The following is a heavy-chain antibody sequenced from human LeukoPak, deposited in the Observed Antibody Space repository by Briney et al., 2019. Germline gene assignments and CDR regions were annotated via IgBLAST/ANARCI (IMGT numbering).Heavy chain of an antibody. J-gene: IGHJ5*02. CDR2: IYWDDDK. CDR3: AHRTMTTITGTTFDP. D-gene: IGHD1-1*01. Sequence: SGPTLVKPTQTLTLTCSLPGFSVNSSGVGVGWIRQPPGKALEWLALIYWDDDKRYSPSLESRLTITRDTSRNQVVLKMTNMDPVDTGTYFCAHRTMTTITGTTFDPWGQGILVTVSS. V-gene: IGHV2-5*02. CDR1: GFSVNSSGVG.